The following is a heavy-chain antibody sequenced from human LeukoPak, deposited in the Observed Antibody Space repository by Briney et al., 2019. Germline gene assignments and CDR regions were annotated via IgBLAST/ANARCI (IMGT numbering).Heavy chain of an antibody. CDR2: VHFTGTT. J-gene: IGHJ5*02. CDR1: GDSTRTYY. CDR3: AGFDDSGGNWLDP. V-gene: IGHV4-59*03. Sequence: TASETLSLTCTVSGDSTRTYYWSWIRRSPGKGLEWIGYVHFTGTTNYNPFLRSRVTISLDTSKNQFSLKLTSVTAADTAVYYCAGFDDSGGNWLDPWGQGTLVTVSS. D-gene: IGHD4-23*01.